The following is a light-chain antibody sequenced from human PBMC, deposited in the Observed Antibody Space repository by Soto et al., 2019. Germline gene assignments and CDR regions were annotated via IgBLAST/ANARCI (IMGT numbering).Light chain of an antibody. Sequence: EIVLTQSPATLSLSPGERATLSCRASQSVRNQLAWYQQKPGQAPRLLIYDSSNRATGIPGRFSGSGSGTDFTLTISSLEHEDLAVYYYQQRSNWPWTFGQGNKVEIK. CDR2: DSS. J-gene: IGKJ1*01. CDR3: QQRSNWPWT. CDR1: QSVRNQ. V-gene: IGKV3-11*01.